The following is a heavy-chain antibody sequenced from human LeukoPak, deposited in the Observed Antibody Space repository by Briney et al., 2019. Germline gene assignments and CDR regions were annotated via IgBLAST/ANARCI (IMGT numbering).Heavy chain of an antibody. CDR2: INHSGTT. D-gene: IGHD5-12*01. Sequence: PSETLSLTCAVYGGSFSGYYWSWIRQPPGKGLEWIGEINHSGTTNYNASLKSRVTISVDTSKTQFSLKLSSVTAADTAVYYCARGRGPTTIAGAWFDPWGQGTLVTVSS. J-gene: IGHJ5*02. CDR1: GGSFSGYY. CDR3: ARGRGPTTIAGAWFDP. V-gene: IGHV4-34*01.